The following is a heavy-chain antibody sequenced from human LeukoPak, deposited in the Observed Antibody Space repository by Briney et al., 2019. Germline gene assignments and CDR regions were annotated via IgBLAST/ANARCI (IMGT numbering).Heavy chain of an antibody. CDR2: ISYSGSP. Sequence: PSETLSLTCTVSGGSISSYYWSWMRQPPGKGLEWSGYISYSGSPHFNPSLKSRVTISVDTSKNQFYLKLSSVTAADTAVYYCAREGTAGTNLNWFDPWGQGTLVTVSS. D-gene: IGHD1-1*01. CDR1: GGSISSYY. CDR3: AREGTAGTNLNWFDP. J-gene: IGHJ5*02. V-gene: IGHV4-59*01.